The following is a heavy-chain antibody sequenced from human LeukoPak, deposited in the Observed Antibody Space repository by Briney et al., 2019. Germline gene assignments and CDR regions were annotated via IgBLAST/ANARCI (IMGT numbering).Heavy chain of an antibody. CDR1: GFTFSSFW. CDR2: INPYGRDT. Sequence: GGSLRLSCAASGFTFSSFWMHWVRQVPGEGLVWVSCINPYGRDTRYADSVKGRFTISRDNAKNTLFLQMNSLRAKDTAVYYCARDPDNPTPLDYWGQGILVTVSS. J-gene: IGHJ4*02. CDR3: ARDPDNPTPLDY. V-gene: IGHV3-74*01.